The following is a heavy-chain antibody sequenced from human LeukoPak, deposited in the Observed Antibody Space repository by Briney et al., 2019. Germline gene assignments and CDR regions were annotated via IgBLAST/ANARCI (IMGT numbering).Heavy chain of an antibody. CDR2: MYYSGST. CDR3: ARHVYSSSWIYYYYYMDV. D-gene: IGHD6-13*01. Sequence: SETLSLTCTVSGGSMSSSSYYWGWIRQPPGKGLEWIGSMYYSGSTYYNPSLKSRVTIPVDTSKNQFSLKLSSVTAADTAVYFCARHVYSSSWIYYYYYMDVWGKGTTVTVSS. V-gene: IGHV4-39*01. CDR1: GGSMSSSSYY. J-gene: IGHJ6*03.